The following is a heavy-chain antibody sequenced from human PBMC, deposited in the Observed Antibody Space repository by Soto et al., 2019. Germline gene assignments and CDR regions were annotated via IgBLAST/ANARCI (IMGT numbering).Heavy chain of an antibody. V-gene: IGHV4-30-2*01. CDR1: GGSISSGGYS. D-gene: IGHD3-22*01. CDR2: IYHSGST. Sequence: TLSLTCAVSGGSISSGGYSWSWIRQPPGKGLEWIGYIYHSGSTYYNPSLKSRVTISVDRSKNQFPLKLSSVTAADTAVYYCARGPYSMIVVVITENWFDPWGQGTLVTVSS. CDR3: ARGPYSMIVVVITENWFDP. J-gene: IGHJ5*02.